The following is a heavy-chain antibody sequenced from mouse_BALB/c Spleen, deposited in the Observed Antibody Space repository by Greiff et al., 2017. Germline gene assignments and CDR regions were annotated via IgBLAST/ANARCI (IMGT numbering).Heavy chain of an antibody. CDR1: GFSLTSYG. CDR2: IWAGGST. Sequence: VQGVESGPGLVAPSQSLSITCTVSGFSLTSYGVHWVRQPPGKGLEWLGVIWAGGSTNYNSALMSRLSISKDNSKSQVFLKMNSLQTDDTAMYYCARDRAYGNLFAYWGQGTLVTVSA. CDR3: ARDRAYGNLFAY. D-gene: IGHD2-1*01. V-gene: IGHV2-9*02. J-gene: IGHJ3*01.